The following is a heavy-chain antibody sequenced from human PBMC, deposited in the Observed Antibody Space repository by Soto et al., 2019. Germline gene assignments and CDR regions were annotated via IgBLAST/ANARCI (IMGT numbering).Heavy chain of an antibody. CDR1: GGSISSYY. J-gene: IGHJ4*02. Sequence: TSETLSLTCTVSGGSISSYYWSWIRQPPGKGLEWIGYIYYSGSTNYNPSLKSRVTISVDTSKNQFSLKLSSVTAADTAVYYCARENSSGWYVRYFDYWGQGTLVTVSS. D-gene: IGHD6-19*01. CDR3: ARENSSGWYVRYFDY. V-gene: IGHV4-59*01. CDR2: IYYSGST.